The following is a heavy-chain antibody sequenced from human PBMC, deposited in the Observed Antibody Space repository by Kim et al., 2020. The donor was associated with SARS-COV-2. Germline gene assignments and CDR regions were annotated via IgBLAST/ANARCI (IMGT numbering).Heavy chain of an antibody. D-gene: IGHD3-9*01. CDR1: GYTFPSYY. CDR2: INPSGGST. V-gene: IGHV1-46*01. Sequence: ASVKVSCKASGYTFPSYYMHWVRQAPGQGLEWMGIINPSGGSTRYAQKFQGRVTMTRDTSTSTVYMELSSLRSEDTAVYYCARSRGHYDILTGYYSVSNDAFDIWGQGTMVTVSS. CDR3: ARSRGHYDILTGYYSVSNDAFDI. J-gene: IGHJ3*02.